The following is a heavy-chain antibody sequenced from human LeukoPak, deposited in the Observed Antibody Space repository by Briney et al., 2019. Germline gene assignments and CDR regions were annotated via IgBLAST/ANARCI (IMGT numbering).Heavy chain of an antibody. CDR2: FDPEDGET. CDR3: ARDHSGINYHDTSGGAY. CDR1: GYTVTELS. Sequence: ASVKVSCKVSGYTVTELSMHWVRQAPGKGLEWMGGFDPEDGETIYAQKFQGRVTMTEDTSTDTAYMELSRLSSDDTAVYYCARDHSGINYHDTSGGAYWGQGTLVTVSS. D-gene: IGHD3-22*01. J-gene: IGHJ4*02. V-gene: IGHV1-24*01.